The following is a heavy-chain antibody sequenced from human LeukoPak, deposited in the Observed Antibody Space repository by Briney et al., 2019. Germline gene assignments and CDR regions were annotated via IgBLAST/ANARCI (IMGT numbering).Heavy chain of an antibody. D-gene: IGHD6-6*01. V-gene: IGHV1-2*06. J-gene: IGHJ4*02. CDR3: ARAKVSSIAARSSFSY. Sequence: ASVKVSCKASGDTFTGYYMYWVRQAPGQGLEWMGRINPNSGGTNYAQKFQGRVTMTRDTSISTAYMELSRLRSDDTAVYYCARAKVSSIAARSSFSYWGQGTLVTVSS. CDR2: INPNSGGT. CDR1: GDTFTGYY.